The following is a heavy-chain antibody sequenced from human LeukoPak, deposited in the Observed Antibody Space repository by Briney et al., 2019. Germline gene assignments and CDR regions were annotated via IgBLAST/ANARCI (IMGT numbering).Heavy chain of an antibody. Sequence: GGSLRLSCAASRFTFSSYAMSWVRQAPGKGLEWVSAISGRGGSTYYADSVKGRFTISRDNSKNTLYLQMNSLRTEDTALYYCAKDMGLEDYVWGSYGFDYWGQGTLVTVSS. V-gene: IGHV3-23*01. D-gene: IGHD3-16*01. CDR1: RFTFSSYA. J-gene: IGHJ4*02. CDR3: AKDMGLEDYVWGSYGFDY. CDR2: ISGRGGST.